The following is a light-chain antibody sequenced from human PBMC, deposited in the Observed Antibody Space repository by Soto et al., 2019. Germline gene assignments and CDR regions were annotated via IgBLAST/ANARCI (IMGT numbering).Light chain of an antibody. V-gene: IGKV3-15*01. CDR1: QNIYSN. Sequence: EIVLTQSPATLSVSPGGRATLSLRASQNIYSNVAWYQQRPGQAPRLLIYRASTRAPGIPARFSGSGSGTEFTLTISSLQSEDFTVYSCLQYHNLWAFGQGTKVDIK. CDR2: RAS. CDR3: LQYHNLWA. J-gene: IGKJ1*01.